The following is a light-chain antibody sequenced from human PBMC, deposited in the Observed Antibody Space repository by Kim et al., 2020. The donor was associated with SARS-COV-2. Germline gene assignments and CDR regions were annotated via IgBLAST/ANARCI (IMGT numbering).Light chain of an antibody. J-gene: IGLJ3*02. CDR3: CSYAGSGTWV. V-gene: IGLV2-23*02. CDR2: EVS. Sequence: GQSITISCTGTSTDVGSYNLVSWYQQLPGKAPQLVIHEVSKRPSGVSHRFSGSKSGNTASLTISGLQAEDEADYYCCSYAGSGTWVFGGGTQLTVL. CDR1: STDVGSYNL.